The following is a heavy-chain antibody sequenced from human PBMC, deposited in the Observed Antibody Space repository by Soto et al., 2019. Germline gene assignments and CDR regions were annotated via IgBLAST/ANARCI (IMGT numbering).Heavy chain of an antibody. D-gene: IGHD6-19*01. CDR3: ASLSIAVAGHRTDYYYYYMDV. V-gene: IGHV1-3*01. Sequence: ASVKVSCKASGYTFTSYAMHWVRQAPGQRLEWMGWINAGNGNTKYSQKFQGRVTITRDTSASTAYMELSSLRSEDTAVYYCASLSIAVAGHRTDYYYYYMDVWGKGTTVTVS. J-gene: IGHJ6*03. CDR1: GYTFTSYA. CDR2: INAGNGNT.